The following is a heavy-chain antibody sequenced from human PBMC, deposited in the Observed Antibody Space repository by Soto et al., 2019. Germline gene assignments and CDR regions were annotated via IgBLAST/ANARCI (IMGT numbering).Heavy chain of an antibody. CDR1: GDSVSSNSAA. CDR3: AREWETYYYGSGSYSDYYYGMDV. V-gene: IGHV6-1*01. J-gene: IGHJ6*02. Sequence: SQTLSLTCAISGDSVSSNSAAWNWIRQSPSRGLEWLGRTYYRSKWYNDYAVSVKSRITINPDTSKNQFSLQLNSVTPEDTAVYYCAREWETYYYGSGSYSDYYYGMDVWGQGTTVTVSS. CDR2: TYYRSKWYN. D-gene: IGHD3-10*01.